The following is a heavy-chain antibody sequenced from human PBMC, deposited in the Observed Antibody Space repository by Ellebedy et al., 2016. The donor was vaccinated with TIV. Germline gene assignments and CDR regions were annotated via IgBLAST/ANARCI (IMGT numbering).Heavy chain of an antibody. V-gene: IGHV1-46*04. CDR3: AREEPYGSGTKDYGMDV. CDR2: IDPSGGTT. Sequence: AASVKVSCKASGYTFTSYFMHWVRQAPGRGLEWMGIIDPSGGTTNFAQKLQGRVTMTRDPSTSTIYMDLSSLRSEDTAVYYCAREEPYGSGTKDYGMDVWGQGTTVTVSS. CDR1: GYTFTSYF. D-gene: IGHD3-10*01. J-gene: IGHJ6*02.